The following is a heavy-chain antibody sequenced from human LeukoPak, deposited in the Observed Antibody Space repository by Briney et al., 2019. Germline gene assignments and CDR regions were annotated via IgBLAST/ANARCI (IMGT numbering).Heavy chain of an antibody. CDR2: ISSSGSTI. J-gene: IGHJ5*02. Sequence: GGSLRLSCAASGFTFSSYEMNWVRQAPGKGLEWVSYISSSGSTIYYADSVKGRFTISRDNAKNSLCLQMNSLRAEDTAVYYCARDNYYGSGSYHWFDPWGQGTLVTVSS. V-gene: IGHV3-48*03. CDR3: ARDNYYGSGSYHWFDP. D-gene: IGHD3-10*01. CDR1: GFTFSSYE.